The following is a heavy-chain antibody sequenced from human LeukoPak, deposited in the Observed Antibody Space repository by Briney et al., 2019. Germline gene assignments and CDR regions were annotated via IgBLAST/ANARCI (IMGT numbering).Heavy chain of an antibody. V-gene: IGHV1-2*06. D-gene: IGHD3-9*01. Sequence: ASVKVSCKASGYTFTGYYMHWVRQAPGQGLEWMGRINPNSGGTIYAQKFQGRVTMTRDTSISTGYMELSRLRSDDTAIHYCARDFAGYYFDYWGQGTLVTVSS. CDR3: ARDFAGYYFDY. CDR1: GYTFTGYY. CDR2: INPNSGGT. J-gene: IGHJ4*02.